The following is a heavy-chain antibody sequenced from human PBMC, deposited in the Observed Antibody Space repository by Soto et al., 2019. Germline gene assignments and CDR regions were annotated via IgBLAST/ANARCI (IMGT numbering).Heavy chain of an antibody. J-gene: IGHJ6*02. V-gene: IGHV3-11*06. D-gene: IGHD3-3*01. CDR3: ARGAILNGMDV. Sequence: GFLRLCCAAAGLSLSDYYMSWIRQAPGKGLEWVSYISSSSSYTNYADSVKGRFTISRDNAKNSLYLQMNSLRAEDTAVYYCARGAILNGMDVWGQGTTVTVSS. CDR2: ISSSSSYT. CDR1: GLSLSDYY.